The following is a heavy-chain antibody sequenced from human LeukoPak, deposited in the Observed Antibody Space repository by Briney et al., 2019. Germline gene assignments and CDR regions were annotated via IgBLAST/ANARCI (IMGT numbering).Heavy chain of an antibody. CDR3: ARLSMVRGVISFVFDY. V-gene: IGHV4-39*01. Sequence: PSETLSLTCTVSGGSISSSSYYWGWIRQPPGKGLEWIGSIYYSGSTYYNPSLKSRVTISVDTSKNQFSLKLSSVTAADTAVYYCARLSMVRGVISFVFDYWGQGTLVTVSS. CDR1: GGSISSSSYY. J-gene: IGHJ4*02. CDR2: IYYSGST. D-gene: IGHD3-10*01.